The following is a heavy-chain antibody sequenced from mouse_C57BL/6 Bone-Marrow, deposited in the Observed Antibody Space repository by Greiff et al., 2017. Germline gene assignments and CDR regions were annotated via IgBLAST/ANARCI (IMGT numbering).Heavy chain of an antibody. D-gene: IGHD2-1*01. CDR3: ARGGNYGGYYFDY. V-gene: IGHV1-47*01. CDR2: FHPYNDDA. CDR1: GYTFTTYP. J-gene: IGHJ2*01. Sequence: QVQLKESGAELVKPGASVKMSCKASGYTFTTYPIEWMKQNHGKSLEWIGNFHPYNDDAKYNEKFKGKATLTVEKSSSTVYLELSRLTSDDSAVYYCARGGNYGGYYFDYWGQGTTLTVSS.